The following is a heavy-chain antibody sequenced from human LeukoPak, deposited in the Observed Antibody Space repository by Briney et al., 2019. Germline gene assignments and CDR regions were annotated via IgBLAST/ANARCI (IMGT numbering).Heavy chain of an antibody. J-gene: IGHJ4*02. Sequence: PGGSLRLSCAASGFIFSSYGMSWVRQAPGKGLEWVSFMSGSGDSTYYADSVKGRFTISRDNSKNTLYLQMNSLRAEDTAVYCCAKGRVRQFDPFDYWGQGTLVTVSS. D-gene: IGHD2-8*01. CDR1: GFIFSSYG. V-gene: IGHV3-23*01. CDR3: AKGRVRQFDPFDY. CDR2: MSGSGDST.